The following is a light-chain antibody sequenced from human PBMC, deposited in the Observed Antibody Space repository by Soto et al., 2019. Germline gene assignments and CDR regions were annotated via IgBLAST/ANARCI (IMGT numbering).Light chain of an antibody. CDR3: QQSYNSPQT. CDR1: QTIMTY. J-gene: IGKJ1*01. V-gene: IGKV1-39*01. Sequence: DIQMTQSPSSLSASVGDEVTITCRASQTIMTYLNWYQLKPGKPPRLLIYAASSLQSGVPSRCSGSGSGTDFTLTISSLQPEDFATYSCQQSYNSPQTCGRGTKVEIK. CDR2: AAS.